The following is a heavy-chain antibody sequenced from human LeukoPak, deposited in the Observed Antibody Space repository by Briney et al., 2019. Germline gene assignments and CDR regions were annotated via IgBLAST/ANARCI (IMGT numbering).Heavy chain of an antibody. J-gene: IGHJ4*02. D-gene: IGHD3-22*01. V-gene: IGHV1-46*01. CDR1: GYTFTGYY. CDR2: INPSGGST. Sequence: ASVKVSCKASGYTFTGYYMHWVRQAPGQGLEWMGWINPSGGSTSYAQKFQGRVTMTRDTSTSTVYMELSSLRSEDTAVYYCARARGYYDSSGYYYFDYWGQGTLVTVSS. CDR3: ARARGYYDSSGYYYFDY.